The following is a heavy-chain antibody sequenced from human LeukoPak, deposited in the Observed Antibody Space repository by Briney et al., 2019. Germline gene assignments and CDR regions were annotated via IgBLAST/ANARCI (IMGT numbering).Heavy chain of an antibody. CDR2: VSGSGGST. J-gene: IGHJ6*03. V-gene: IGHV3-23*01. CDR3: AKGEYGSGYYYMDV. D-gene: IGHD3-10*01. CDR1: GFTFSSYA. Sequence: GGSLTLSCAASGFTFSSYAMRWVRQAPGEGLEWVPAVSGSGGSTYYADSVKGRFTISRDNYKNTLYLQMNSLRAEDTAVYYCAKGEYGSGYYYMDVWGKGTTVTVSS.